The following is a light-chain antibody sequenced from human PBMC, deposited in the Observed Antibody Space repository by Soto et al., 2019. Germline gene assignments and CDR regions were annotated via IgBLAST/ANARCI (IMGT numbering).Light chain of an antibody. V-gene: IGKV3-20*01. Sequence: EIVLTQSPGTLSLSPGERATLSCRASQSLSSRSLAWYQQKVGQAPRLLIYGTSSRVTGIADRFSGSGSGTDFTLAISRVEPEDFAVYYCQQYDTSVFTFGPGTRVDIK. CDR2: GTS. J-gene: IGKJ3*01. CDR1: QSLSSRS. CDR3: QQYDTSVFT.